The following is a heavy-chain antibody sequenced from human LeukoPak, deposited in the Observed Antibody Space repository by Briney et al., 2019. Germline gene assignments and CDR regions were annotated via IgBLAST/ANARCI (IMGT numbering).Heavy chain of an antibody. CDR1: GFSLSTSGVG. J-gene: IGHJ4*02. CDR3: AHVASGSQYFVY. Sequence: SGPTLVNPTQTLTLTCTFSGFSLSTSGVGVGWIRQPPGNSLEWLALIYWDDDERYSPSLGTRLTITKDTSKNQVVLTMTDMDPVDTATYYCAHVASGSQYFVYWGQGTLVTVSS. CDR2: IYWDDDE. D-gene: IGHD3-10*01. V-gene: IGHV2-5*02.